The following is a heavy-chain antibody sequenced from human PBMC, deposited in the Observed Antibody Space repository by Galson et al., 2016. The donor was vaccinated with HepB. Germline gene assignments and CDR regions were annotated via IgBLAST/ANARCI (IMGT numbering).Heavy chain of an antibody. V-gene: IGHV6-1*01. J-gene: IGHJ6*01. Sequence: CAISGDSVSNNNVARNWIRQSPSRGLEWLGRTYYRSKWSNDYAVSVASRITINPDTSKNHFSLQLNSVTPEDTAVYYCARVQMLGRGLDLWGQGTTVTVSS. CDR1: GDSVSNNNVA. CDR3: ARVQMLGRGLDL. CDR2: TYYRSKWSN. D-gene: IGHD2-8*01.